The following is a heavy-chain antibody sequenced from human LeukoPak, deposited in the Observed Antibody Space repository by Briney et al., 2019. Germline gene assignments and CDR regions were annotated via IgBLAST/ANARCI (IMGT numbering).Heavy chain of an antibody. Sequence: GGSLRLSCAASGFTFSSNWMHWVRQAPGKGLVWVSRINSDGRSTSYADSVKGRFTISRDNAKNTLYLQMNSLRVEDTAVYYCAKNGGPHGMDVWGQGTTVTVSS. V-gene: IGHV3-74*01. CDR2: INSDGRST. CDR3: AKNGGPHGMDV. J-gene: IGHJ6*02. D-gene: IGHD3-16*01. CDR1: GFTFSSNW.